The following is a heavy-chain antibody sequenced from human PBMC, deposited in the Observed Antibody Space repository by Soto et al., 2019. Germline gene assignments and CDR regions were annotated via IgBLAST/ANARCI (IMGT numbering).Heavy chain of an antibody. CDR1: GGSISSSTYF. CDR3: ARHGSNSGSYYDAFDI. D-gene: IGHD1-26*01. J-gene: IGHJ3*02. CDR2: IDYSGTT. Sequence: SETLSLTCTVSGGSISSSTYFWGWIRQPPGKGLEWIGSIDYSGTTYYSTSLRTRATISVDTSKNQFSLKLSFVTAADTAVYYCARHGSNSGSYYDAFDIWGQGTMVTVSS. V-gene: IGHV4-39*01.